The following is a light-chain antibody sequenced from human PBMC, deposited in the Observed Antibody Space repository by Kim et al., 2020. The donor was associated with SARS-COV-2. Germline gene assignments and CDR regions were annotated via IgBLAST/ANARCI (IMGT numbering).Light chain of an antibody. J-gene: IGLJ3*02. V-gene: IGLV2-14*03. CDR3: SSYTSSSTQV. CDR1: SSDGGGYNY. CDR2: DGS. Sequence: GQAITISCTGTSSDGGGYNYVSWYQLRPGKAPKLMIDDGSNRPAGVSHRFSGSKSGNAASLTISRLQAEDEADYCCSSYTSSSTQVFGGGTQLTVL.